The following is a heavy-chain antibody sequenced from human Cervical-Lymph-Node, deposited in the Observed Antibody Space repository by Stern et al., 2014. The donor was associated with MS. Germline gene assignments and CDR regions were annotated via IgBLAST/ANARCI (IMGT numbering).Heavy chain of an antibody. CDR2: IYYSGDT. V-gene: IGHV4-59*01. D-gene: IGHD5-12*01. Sequence: VQLEESGPGLVKPSETLSLTCLISGGSISTYYWSWVRQPPGKGLEWIGNIYYSGDTNYNPSLKSRVAMSVDTSKNQFSLKLGSVTAADTAVYYCARDDGFSGYDSWGQGTLVTVSS. CDR1: GGSISTYY. CDR3: ARDDGFSGYDS. J-gene: IGHJ5*01.